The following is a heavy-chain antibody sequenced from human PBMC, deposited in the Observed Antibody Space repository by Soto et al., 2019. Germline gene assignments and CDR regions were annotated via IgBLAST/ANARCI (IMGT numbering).Heavy chain of an antibody. J-gene: IGHJ2*01. D-gene: IGHD3-3*01. CDR3: ARGTVVRRFLEWLLWYFDL. CDR2: INHSGST. Sequence: QSQTLSLTCAVYGGSFSGYYWSWIRQPPGKGLEWIGEINHSGSTNYNPSLKSRVTISVDTSKNQFSLKLSSVTAADTAVYYCARGTVVRRFLEWLLWYFDLWGRGTLVTVSS. V-gene: IGHV4-34*01. CDR1: GGSFSGYY.